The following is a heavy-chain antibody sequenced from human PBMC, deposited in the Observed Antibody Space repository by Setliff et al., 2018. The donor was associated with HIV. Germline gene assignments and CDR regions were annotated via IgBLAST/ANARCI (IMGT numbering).Heavy chain of an antibody. CDR2: IYYSGST. D-gene: IGHD6-19*01. Sequence: SETLSLTCTVSGGSISSSSYYWGWIRQPPGKGLEWIGSIYYSGSTYYNPSLKSRVTISVDTSKNQFSLKLSSVTAADTAVYYCARWGAVAGTEFWGQGALVTVSS. CDR3: ARWGAVAGTEF. V-gene: IGHV4-39*01. J-gene: IGHJ4*02. CDR1: GGSISSSSYY.